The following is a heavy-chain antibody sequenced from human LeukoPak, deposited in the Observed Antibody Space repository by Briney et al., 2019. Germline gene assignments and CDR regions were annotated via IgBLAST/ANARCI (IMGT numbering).Heavy chain of an antibody. CDR1: GFTFSSYG. V-gene: IGHV3-30*18. D-gene: IGHD4-17*01. J-gene: IGHJ3*02. CDR3: AKDLGLTTDYGDYEVATGAFDI. Sequence: EPGGCLRLSCAASGFTFSSYGMHWVRQAPGKGLEWVAVISYDGSSKYYADSVKGRFTISRDNSKNTLYLQMNSLRAEDTAVYYCAKDLGLTTDYGDYEVATGAFDIWGQGTMVTVSS. CDR2: ISYDGSSK.